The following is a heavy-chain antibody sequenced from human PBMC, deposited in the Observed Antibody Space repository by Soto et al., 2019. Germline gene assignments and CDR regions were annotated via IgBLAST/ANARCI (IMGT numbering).Heavy chain of an antibody. CDR1: GYTFTGYY. D-gene: IGHD2-8*01. J-gene: IGHJ6*02. V-gene: IGHV1-69*13. CDR2: IIPIFGTA. CDR3: AREAYCTNGVCYTEGYYYYYYGMDV. Sequence: SVKVSCKASGYTFTGYYMHWVRQAPGQGLEWMGGIIPIFGTANYAQKFQGRVTITADESTSTAYMELSSLRSEDTAVYYCAREAYCTNGVCYTEGYYYYYYGMDVWGQGTTVTVSS.